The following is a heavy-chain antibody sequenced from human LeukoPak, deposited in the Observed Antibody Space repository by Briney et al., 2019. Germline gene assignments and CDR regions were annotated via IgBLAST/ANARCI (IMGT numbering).Heavy chain of an antibody. CDR2: IRYDGSNK. CDR1: GFTFSSYG. J-gene: IGHJ5*02. CDR3: ARDRGVTVRWFDP. V-gene: IGHV3-30*02. Sequence: GGSLRLSCAASGFTFSSYGMHWVRQAPGKGLEWVALIRYDGSNKYYADSVKGRFTISRDNAKNSLYLQMNSLRAEDTAVYYCARDRGVTVRWFDPWGQGTLVTVSS. D-gene: IGHD3-10*01.